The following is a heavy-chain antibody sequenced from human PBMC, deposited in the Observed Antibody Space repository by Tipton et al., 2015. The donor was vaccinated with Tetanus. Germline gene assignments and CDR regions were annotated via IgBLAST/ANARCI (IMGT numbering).Heavy chain of an antibody. J-gene: IGHJ3*01. CDR3: AKPLADRPGSNAFDV. CDR2: ISSSSSTI. D-gene: IGHD2-15*01. V-gene: IGHV3-48*01. CDR1: GFTFSSYS. Sequence: SLKLSCAASGFTFSSYSMNWVRQAPGKGLEWVSYISSSSSTIYYADSVKGRFTISRDNAKNSLYLQMHSLRADDTAVYYCAKPLADRPGSNAFDVWGQGTMVSVSS.